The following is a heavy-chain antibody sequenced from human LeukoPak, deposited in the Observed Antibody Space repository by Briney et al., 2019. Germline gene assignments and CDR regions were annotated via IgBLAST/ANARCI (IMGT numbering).Heavy chain of an antibody. CDR3: AKALYYYDSSGYYYRSGSVDY. Sequence: GGSLRLSCAASGFTFSSYGMRWVRQAPGKGLEWVAVISYDGSNKYYADSVKGRFTISRDNSKNTLYLQMNSLRAEDTAVYYCAKALYYYDSSGYYYRSGSVDYWGQGTLVTVSS. J-gene: IGHJ4*02. V-gene: IGHV3-30*18. D-gene: IGHD3-22*01. CDR1: GFTFSSYG. CDR2: ISYDGSNK.